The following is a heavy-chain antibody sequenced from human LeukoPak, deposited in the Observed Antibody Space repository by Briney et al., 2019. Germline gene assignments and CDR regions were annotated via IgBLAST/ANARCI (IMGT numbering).Heavy chain of an antibody. CDR3: ARGGEILDY. V-gene: IGHV3-53*01. Sequence: PGGSLRLSCAATDFIVSDSHMSWVRQAPGRGLERVSVIFGADTTFYADSVKGRFTISRDNLQNTVNLQMNSLRDDDTAVYYCARGGEILDYWGQGTQVTVSS. CDR1: DFIVSDSH. CDR2: IFGADTT. J-gene: IGHJ4*02. D-gene: IGHD3-16*01.